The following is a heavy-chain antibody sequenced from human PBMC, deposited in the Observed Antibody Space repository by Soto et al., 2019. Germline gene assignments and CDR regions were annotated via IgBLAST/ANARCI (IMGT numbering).Heavy chain of an antibody. J-gene: IGHJ1*01. V-gene: IGHV3-33*01. D-gene: IGHD6-6*01. CDR2: IWYDGSNK. Sequence: QVQLVESGGGVVQPGRSLRLSCAASGFTFSSYGMHWVRQAPGKGLEWVAVIWYDGSNKYYADSVKGRFTISRDNSKNTLYLQMNSLRAEDTAVYYCARDRGSSSPRYFQHCGQGTLVTVSS. CDR3: ARDRGSSSPRYFQH. CDR1: GFTFSSYG.